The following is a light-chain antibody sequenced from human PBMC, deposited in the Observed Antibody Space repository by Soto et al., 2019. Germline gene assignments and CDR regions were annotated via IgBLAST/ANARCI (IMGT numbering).Light chain of an antibody. Sequence: DIQMTQSPSSLSASVGDRVTINCRASQTISSYLNWYQQKPGKAPKLLIYGASALQSGVPSRFSGSGSGTDFTLTIRSLQPDDFATYYCQQSYNLRRTFGPGTKVDIK. CDR1: QTISSY. V-gene: IGKV1-39*01. CDR2: GAS. CDR3: QQSYNLRRT. J-gene: IGKJ3*01.